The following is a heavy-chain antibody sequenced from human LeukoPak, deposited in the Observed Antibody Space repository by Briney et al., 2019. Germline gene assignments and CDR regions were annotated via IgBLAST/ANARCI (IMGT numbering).Heavy chain of an antibody. CDR1: GGSFSGYY. V-gene: IGHV4-34*01. J-gene: IGHJ4*02. CDR2: INHSGST. D-gene: IGHD6-19*01. CDR3: ARARLVAFKYYFDY. Sequence: SETLSLTCAVYGGSFSGYYWSWIRQPPGKGLEWIGEINHSGSTNYSPSLKSRVTISVDTSKNQFSLKLSSVTAADTAVYYCARARLVAFKYYFDYWGQGTLVTVSS.